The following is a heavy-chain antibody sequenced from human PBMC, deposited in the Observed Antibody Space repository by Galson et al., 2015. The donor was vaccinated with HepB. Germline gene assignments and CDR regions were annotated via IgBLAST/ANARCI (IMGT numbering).Heavy chain of an antibody. CDR1: GYTFTGYY. CDR3: ARDRDYVWGSYRPIDY. V-gene: IGHV1-18*04. Sequence: SVKVSCKASGYTFTGYYMHWVRQAPGQGLEWMGWISAYNGNTNYAQKLQGRVTMTTDTSTSTAYMELRSLRSDDTAVYYCARDRDYVWGSYRPIDYWGQGTLVTVSS. J-gene: IGHJ4*02. CDR2: ISAYNGNT. D-gene: IGHD3-16*02.